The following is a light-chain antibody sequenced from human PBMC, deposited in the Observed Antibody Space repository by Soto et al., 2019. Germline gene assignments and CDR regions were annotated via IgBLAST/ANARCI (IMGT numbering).Light chain of an antibody. CDR1: QSISTY. Sequence: DIQMTQSPSSLSASVGDRVTITCRASQSISTYLNWYQQKPGKAPKLLIYAASSLQSGVPSRLSGSGSGTDFTLTINNLQPDEFATYYCHQRLRTLVTFGQGTRLEIK. V-gene: IGKV1-39*01. CDR3: HQRLRTLVT. CDR2: AAS. J-gene: IGKJ5*01.